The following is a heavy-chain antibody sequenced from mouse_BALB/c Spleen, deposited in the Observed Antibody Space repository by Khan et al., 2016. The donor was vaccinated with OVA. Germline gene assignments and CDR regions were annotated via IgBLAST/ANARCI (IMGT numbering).Heavy chain of an antibody. V-gene: IGHV9-3-1*01. Sequence: QSGPELKKPGETVKISCKASGYTFTNYGMNWVKQTPGQGLKWMGWINTYTGEPTYVDDFKGRFAFSLETSANTAYLQINNLKNEDTATYFCARPPYFSYVMVYWGQGTSVTVSS. CDR3: ARPPYFSYVMVY. CDR1: GYTFTNYG. J-gene: IGHJ4*01. D-gene: IGHD2-10*01. CDR2: INTYTGEP.